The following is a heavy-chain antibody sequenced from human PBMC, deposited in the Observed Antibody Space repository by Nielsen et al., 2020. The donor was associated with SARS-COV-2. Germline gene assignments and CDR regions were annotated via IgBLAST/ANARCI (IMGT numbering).Heavy chain of an antibody. Sequence: ASVKVSCKASGYTISNYAMHWVRQAPGQRLELMGWINAGYGNTKYSQKFQGRVTITRDTSASTAYLELSSLRSEDTAVYFCAREGSSWSFDYWGQGTLVTVSS. CDR2: INAGYGNT. CDR3: AREGSSWSFDY. J-gene: IGHJ4*02. D-gene: IGHD6-13*01. CDR1: GYTISNYA. V-gene: IGHV1-3*01.